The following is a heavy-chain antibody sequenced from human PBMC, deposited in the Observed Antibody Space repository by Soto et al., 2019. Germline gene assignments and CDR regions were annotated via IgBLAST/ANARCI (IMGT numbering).Heavy chain of an antibody. V-gene: IGHV5-10-1*01. Sequence: PGESLKISCKGSGYSFTSYWISWVRQMPGKGLEWMGRVDPSDSYTNYSPSFQGHVTISADKSISTAYLQWSSLKASDTAMYYCARANRYYYGMDVWGQGTTVTVSS. CDR1: GYSFTSYW. J-gene: IGHJ6*02. CDR3: ARANRYYYGMDV. CDR2: VDPSDSYT.